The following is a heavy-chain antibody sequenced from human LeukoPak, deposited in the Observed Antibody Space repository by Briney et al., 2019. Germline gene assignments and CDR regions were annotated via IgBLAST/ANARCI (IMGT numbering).Heavy chain of an antibody. J-gene: IGHJ4*02. CDR1: GYTFTSYG. V-gene: IGHV1-18*01. CDR2: ISAYNGNT. D-gene: IGHD1-26*01. Sequence: GASVKVSCKASGYTFTSYGISWVRQAPGQGLEWMGWISAYNGNTNYAQKLQGRVTMTTDTSTSTAYMELRSLRSDDTAVYYCASALYSGSRFYFDYWGQGTLVTVSS. CDR3: ASALYSGSRFYFDY.